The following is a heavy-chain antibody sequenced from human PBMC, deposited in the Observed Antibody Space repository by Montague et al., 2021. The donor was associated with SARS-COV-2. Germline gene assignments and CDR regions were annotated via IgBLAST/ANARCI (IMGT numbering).Heavy chain of an antibody. Sequence: CAISGDSVSSKGAAWNWIRQSPSRGLEWLGRTYYRSQWYEDYAVSVKGRITIKPDTSKNQFSLHLESVSPDDTALYYCARGAYHDLYYYYHGMDVWGRGTTVNVSS. CDR1: GDSVSSKGAA. V-gene: IGHV6-1*01. J-gene: IGHJ6*02. CDR2: TYYRSQWYE. CDR3: ARGAYHDLYYYYHGMDV. D-gene: IGHD2-2*01.